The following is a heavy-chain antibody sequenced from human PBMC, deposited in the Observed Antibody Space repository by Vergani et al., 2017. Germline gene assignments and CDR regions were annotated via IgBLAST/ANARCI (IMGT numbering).Heavy chain of an antibody. CDR1: GGPITSRSYY. CDR2: IYHSGGA. J-gene: IGHJ4*02. CDR3: ARTGSFILRYFHWAL. Sequence: QVRLQESGPGLVKPSETLSLTCTVSGGPITSRSYYWGWIRQPPGKGLEWIGNIYHSGGAYYNPSLKGRVTISVDTSKNQFSLEVTSLTAADTAIYFCARTGSFILRYFHWALWGQGALVTVSS. D-gene: IGHD3-9*01. V-gene: IGHV4-39*01.